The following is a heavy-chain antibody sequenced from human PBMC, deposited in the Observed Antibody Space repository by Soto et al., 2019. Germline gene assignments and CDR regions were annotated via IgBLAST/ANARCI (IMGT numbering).Heavy chain of an antibody. J-gene: IGHJ4*02. CDR2: FRSSGDGGTT. Sequence: LRLSCAASGFTFSSYSMSWVRQAPGEGLEWVSGFRSSGDGGTTYYADSVKGRFTISRDNSKNTLFLQMNSLRAEDTAIYYCAKKVNSGPGSQYFDYWGQGTLVTVSS. D-gene: IGHD3-10*01. CDR3: AKKVNSGPGSQYFDY. V-gene: IGHV3-23*01. CDR1: GFTFSSYS.